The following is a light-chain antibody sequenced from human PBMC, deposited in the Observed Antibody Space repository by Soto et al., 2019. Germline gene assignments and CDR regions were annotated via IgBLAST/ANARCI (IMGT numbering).Light chain of an antibody. CDR3: GTWDSSLSAPNWV. CDR2: DNN. V-gene: IGLV1-51*01. Sequence: QSVLTQPPSVSAAPGQKVTISCSGSISNIGKNYVSWYQQLPGTAPKVFIYDNNKRPSGIPDRFSGSKSGTSATLGITGLQTGDEADYYCGTWDSSLSAPNWVFGGGTKLTVL. CDR1: ISNIGKNY. J-gene: IGLJ3*02.